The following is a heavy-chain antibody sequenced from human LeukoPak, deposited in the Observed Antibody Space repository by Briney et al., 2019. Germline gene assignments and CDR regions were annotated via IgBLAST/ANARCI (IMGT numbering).Heavy chain of an antibody. CDR1: GYSISSGYY. J-gene: IGHJ6*03. CDR3: ARLRYYYYYYMDV. D-gene: IGHD4-17*01. CDR2: IYHSGST. V-gene: IGHV4-38-2*01. Sequence: ASETLSLTCAVAGYSISSGYYWGWIRQPPGKGLEWIGSIYHSGSTYYNPSLKSRVTISVATSKNQFSLKLSSVTAADTAVYYCARLRYYYYYYMDVWGKGTTVTVSS.